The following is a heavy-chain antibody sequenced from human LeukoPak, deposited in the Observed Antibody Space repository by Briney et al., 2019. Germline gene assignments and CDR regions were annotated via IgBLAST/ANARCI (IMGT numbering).Heavy chain of an antibody. CDR1: GGSFSGYY. V-gene: IGHV4-34*01. CDR3: ARTPLVEHSEPAAARIDY. D-gene: IGHD6-6*01. CDR2: INHSGST. Sequence: SETLSLTCAVYGGSFSGYYWSWIRQPPGKGLEWIGEINHSGSTNYNPSLKSRVTISVDTSKNQFSLKLRSVTAADTAVYYCARTPLVEHSEPAAARIDYWGQGTLVTVSS. J-gene: IGHJ4*02.